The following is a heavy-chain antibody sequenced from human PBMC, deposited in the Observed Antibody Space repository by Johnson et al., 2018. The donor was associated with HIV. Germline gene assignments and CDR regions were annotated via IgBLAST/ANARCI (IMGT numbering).Heavy chain of an antibody. Sequence: QVQLVESRGVLVQPGGSLRLSCAAPRFTVSSNEMSWVRQGPGKGLEWVAVISYDGSNKYYADSVKGRFTISRDNAKNTLYLQMNSLRAEDTAVYFCARAINDAFDIWGQGTMVTVSP. J-gene: IGHJ3*02. CDR2: ISYDGSNK. CDR3: ARAINDAFDI. V-gene: IGHV3-30*04. CDR1: RFTVSSNE.